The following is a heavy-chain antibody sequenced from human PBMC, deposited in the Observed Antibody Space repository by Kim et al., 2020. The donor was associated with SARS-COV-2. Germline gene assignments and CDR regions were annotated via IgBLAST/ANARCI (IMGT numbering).Heavy chain of an antibody. D-gene: IGHD6-13*01. Sequence: SETLSLTCTVSGGSISSSSYYWGWIRQPPGKGLEWIGSIYYSGSTYYNPSLKSRVTISVDTSKNQFSLKLSSVTAADTAVYYCARLGSSSWYFRPFPNWFDPWGQGTLVTVSS. J-gene: IGHJ5*02. CDR2: IYYSGST. CDR1: GGSISSSSYY. V-gene: IGHV4-39*01. CDR3: ARLGSSSWYFRPFPNWFDP.